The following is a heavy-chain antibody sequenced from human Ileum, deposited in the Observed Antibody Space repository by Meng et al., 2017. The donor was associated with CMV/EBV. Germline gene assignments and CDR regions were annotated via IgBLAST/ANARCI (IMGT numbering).Heavy chain of an antibody. D-gene: IGHD1-1*01. Sequence: GESLKISCEASGFTFDTYAMSWVRQAPGKGLEWVSSISGGGGSTDYADFVKGRFAISRDNSDNTLFLQVHSLRADDTAVYYCAKTGFEAGRTGGLYYYYYDMDVWGQGTTVTVSS. CDR1: GFTFDTYA. V-gene: IGHV3-23*01. J-gene: IGHJ6*02. CDR3: AKTGFEAGRTGGLYYYYYDMDV. CDR2: ISGGGGST.